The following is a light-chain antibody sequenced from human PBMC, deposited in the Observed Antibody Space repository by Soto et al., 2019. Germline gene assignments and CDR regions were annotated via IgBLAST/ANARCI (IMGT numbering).Light chain of an antibody. CDR3: QQYGSSPAT. CDR1: QSVSSNY. J-gene: IGKJ2*01. Sequence: EIVVTQSPDTLSLSPGEGAALSCTASQSVSSNYLARYQQRPGQAPRLLIYAASNRAAGIPDRFTGSGSGTDFTLTISRLEPEDFAVYYCQQYGSSPATFGQGTKLEIK. V-gene: IGKV3-20*01. CDR2: AAS.